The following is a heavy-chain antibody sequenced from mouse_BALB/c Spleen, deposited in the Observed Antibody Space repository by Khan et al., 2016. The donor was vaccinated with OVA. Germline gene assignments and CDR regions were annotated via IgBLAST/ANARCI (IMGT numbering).Heavy chain of an antibody. CDR1: GYSITSDYA. D-gene: IGHD1-1*01. V-gene: IGHV3-2*02. Sequence: EVQLQESGPGLVKPSQSLSLTCTVTGYSITSDYAWNWIRQFPGNKLEWMGYISYSGNTKYNPSLKSRISITRDTSKNQFFLQLNSVTTEDTATYYCARIYGGDFDYWGQGTNLTVSS. CDR3: ARIYGGDFDY. CDR2: ISYSGNT. J-gene: IGHJ2*01.